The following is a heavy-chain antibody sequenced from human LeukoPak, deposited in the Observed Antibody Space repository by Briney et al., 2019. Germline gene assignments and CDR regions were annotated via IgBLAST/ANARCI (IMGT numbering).Heavy chain of an antibody. CDR2: ISNSGGTI. V-gene: IGHV3-11*01. J-gene: IGHJ4*02. CDR1: GFTFSDYY. D-gene: IGHD4-11*01. Sequence: PGGSLRLSCAASGFTFSDYYMTWIRQAPGKGLEWVSYISNSGGTIYYTDSVKGRFTISRDNAKNSLYLQMNSLRAKDTAVYYCARRYSNSFDYWGQGTLVTVSS. CDR3: ARRYSNSFDY.